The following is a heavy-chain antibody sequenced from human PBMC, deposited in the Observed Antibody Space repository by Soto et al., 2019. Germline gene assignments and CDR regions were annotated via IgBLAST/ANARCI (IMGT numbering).Heavy chain of an antibody. CDR1: GFTFSSYS. D-gene: IGHD3-9*01. CDR3: AREADILNWFDP. J-gene: IGHJ5*02. Sequence: GGSLRLSCAASGFTFSSYSMNWVRQAQGKGLEWVSYISSSSSTIYYADSVKGRLTISRDNAKNSLYLQMNSLRAEDTAVYYCAREADILNWFDPCGQGTLVTVSS. CDR2: ISSSSSTI. V-gene: IGHV3-48*01.